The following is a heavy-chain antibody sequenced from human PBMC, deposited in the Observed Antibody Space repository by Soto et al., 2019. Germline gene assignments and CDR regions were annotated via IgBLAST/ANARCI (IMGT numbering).Heavy chain of an antibody. CDR2: IIPIFGTA. Sequence: GASVKVSCKASGGTFSSYAISWVRQAPGQGLEWMGGIIPIFGTANYAQKFQGRVTITADESTSTAYMELSSLRSEDTAVYYCARVLGYSYVDYYGMDVWGQGTTVTVSS. D-gene: IGHD5-18*01. V-gene: IGHV1-69*13. CDR1: GGTFSSYA. J-gene: IGHJ6*02. CDR3: ARVLGYSYVDYYGMDV.